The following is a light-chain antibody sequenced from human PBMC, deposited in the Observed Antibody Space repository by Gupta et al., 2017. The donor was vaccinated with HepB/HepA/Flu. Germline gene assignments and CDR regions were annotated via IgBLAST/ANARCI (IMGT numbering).Light chain of an antibody. CDR3: SSYATSSTLVV. J-gene: IGLJ2*01. CDR2: DVT. CDR1: SNDVGGYNY. Sequence: QSALTQPASVSGSPGQSITIPCTRTSNDVGGYNYVSWYQQHSVKAPKLIIYDVTNRPSGVSNRFSGSKSGNTASLTISGLQAEDEADYYCSSYATSSTLVVFGGGTKLTVL. V-gene: IGLV2-14*01.